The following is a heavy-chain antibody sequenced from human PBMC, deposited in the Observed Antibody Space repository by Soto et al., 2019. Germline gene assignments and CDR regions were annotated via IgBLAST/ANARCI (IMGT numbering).Heavy chain of an antibody. V-gene: IGHV4-34*01. J-gene: IGHJ3*02. D-gene: IGHD6-13*01. CDR1: GGSFSGYY. Sequence: PSETLSLTCAVYGGSFSGYYWSWIRQPPGKVLEWIGEINHSGSTNYNPSLKSRVTISVDTSKNQFSLKLSSVTAADTAVYYCATEGAPYSSSWYWVGAFDIWGQGTMVTVSS. CDR3: ATEGAPYSSSWYWVGAFDI. CDR2: INHSGST.